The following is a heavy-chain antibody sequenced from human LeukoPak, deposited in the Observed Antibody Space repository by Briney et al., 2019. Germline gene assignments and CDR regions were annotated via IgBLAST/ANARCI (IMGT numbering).Heavy chain of an antibody. CDR3: ARAGSHRNSGYDY. Sequence: GRSLRLSCAASGFTFSSYAMHWVRQAPGKGLEWVAVISYDGSNKYYADSVKGRFTISRDNSKNTLYLQMNSLRAEDTAVYYCARAGSHRNSGYDYWGQGTLVTVSS. CDR1: GFTFSSYA. V-gene: IGHV3-30-3*01. J-gene: IGHJ4*02. CDR2: ISYDGSNK. D-gene: IGHD5-12*01.